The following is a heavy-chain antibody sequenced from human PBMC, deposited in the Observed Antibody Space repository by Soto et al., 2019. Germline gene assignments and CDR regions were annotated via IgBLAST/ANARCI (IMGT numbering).Heavy chain of an antibody. D-gene: IGHD5-12*01. CDR2: IDPSESYT. V-gene: IGHV5-10-1*01. CDR3: ARRGTYLDAFDI. CDR1: GYSFTLYW. J-gene: IGHJ3*02. Sequence: GESLKISCKGSGYSFTLYWISWVRQMPGKGLEWMGRIDPSESYTNYSPSFQGHVTISADKSINTAYLQWSSLKASDTAMYYCARRGTYLDAFDIWGHGTMVTVSS.